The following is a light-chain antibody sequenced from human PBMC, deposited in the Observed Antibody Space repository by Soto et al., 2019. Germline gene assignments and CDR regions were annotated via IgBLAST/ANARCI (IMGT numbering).Light chain of an antibody. V-gene: IGKV3-11*01. CDR2: DAS. J-gene: IGKJ2*01. CDR1: QIVSSY. Sequence: EIVLTQSPATLSLSPGERATLSCRASQIVSSYLAWYQQKPGQAPRLLIYDASNRATGIPARFSGSGSGTDFTLTISSLEPEDFAVYYCQQRSNWPTTFGQGTK. CDR3: QQRSNWPTT.